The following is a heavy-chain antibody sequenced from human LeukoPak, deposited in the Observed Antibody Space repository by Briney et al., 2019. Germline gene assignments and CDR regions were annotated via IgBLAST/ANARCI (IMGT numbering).Heavy chain of an antibody. D-gene: IGHD3-3*01. J-gene: IGHJ4*02. CDR3: ARHSYYNF. CDR1: GGSISSYY. CDR2: IYYSVST. V-gene: IGHV4-59*08. Sequence: SETLSLTCTVSGGSISSYYWSWIRQPPGKGLEWIGYIYYSVSTNYNPSLKSRVTISVDTSKNQFSLKLSSVTAADTAVYYCARHSYYNFWGQGTLVTVSS.